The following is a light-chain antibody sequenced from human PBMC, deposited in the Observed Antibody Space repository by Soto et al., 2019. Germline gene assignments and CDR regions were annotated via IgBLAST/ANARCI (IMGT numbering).Light chain of an antibody. V-gene: IGKV1-5*01. CDR1: QSISSW. J-gene: IGKJ1*01. Sequence: DIQMTQSPSTLSGSVGDRVTITCRASQSISSWLAWYQQKPGKAPKLLIYDASSLESGVPSRFSGSGSGTEFTLTISSLQPDDFATYYCQQYNSYSRMFGQGTKVDIK. CDR2: DAS. CDR3: QQYNSYSRM.